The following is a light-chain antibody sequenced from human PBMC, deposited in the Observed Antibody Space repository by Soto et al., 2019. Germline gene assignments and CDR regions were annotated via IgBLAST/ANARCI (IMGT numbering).Light chain of an antibody. CDR3: QQTYSAPRT. CDR2: AAS. Sequence: DIQMTQSPSSLSASVGDRVTITCRASQSISNYLNWYQQKPGKAPKLLMYAASSLQSGVPSRFSGSGSVTDFTLTISSRQPEDFATYYCQQTYSAPRTFGQGTKVEIK. CDR1: QSISNY. J-gene: IGKJ1*01. V-gene: IGKV1-39*01.